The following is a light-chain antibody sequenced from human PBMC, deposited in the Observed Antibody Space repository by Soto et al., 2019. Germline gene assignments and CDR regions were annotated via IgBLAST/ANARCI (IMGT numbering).Light chain of an antibody. Sequence: VLTQSPGTLSLSPGERATLSCRASQSTGSDYLAWYQQKPGQAPRLLIYGASSRATGVPDRFSGGGSGTDFTLTISRLEPEDFAVYYCQQFGSSPYTFGQGTKLEI. CDR2: GAS. J-gene: IGKJ2*01. V-gene: IGKV3-20*01. CDR3: QQFGSSPYT. CDR1: QSTGSDY.